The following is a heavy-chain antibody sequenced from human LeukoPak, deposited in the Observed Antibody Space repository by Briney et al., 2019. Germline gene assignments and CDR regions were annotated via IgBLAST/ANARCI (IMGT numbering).Heavy chain of an antibody. V-gene: IGHV4-34*01. J-gene: IGHJ3*02. D-gene: IGHD2-21*01. CDR2: INHSGST. Sequence: SETLSLTCAVYGGSFSGYYWSWIRQPPGKGLEWIGEINHSGSTNYNPSLKSRVTISVDTSKNQFSLKLSSVTAADTAVYYCAIAPCGGDCYLVRRIDDAFDIWGQGTMVTVSS. CDR3: AIAPCGGDCYLVRRIDDAFDI. CDR1: GGSFSGYY.